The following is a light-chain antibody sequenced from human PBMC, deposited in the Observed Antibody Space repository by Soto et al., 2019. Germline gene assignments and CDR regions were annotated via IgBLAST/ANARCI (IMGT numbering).Light chain of an antibody. CDR3: QQYGNSPYT. V-gene: IGKV3-20*01. CDR1: QSISSSF. J-gene: IGKJ2*01. CDR2: GTS. Sequence: EIVLTQSPGTLSLSPGERATLSCRASQSISSSFLVWYQQKPGQAPRLLIYGTSSRATGIPDRFRGGGSGTDFTLTISRLEPEDFAVYYCQQYGNSPYTFGQGTKLEIK.